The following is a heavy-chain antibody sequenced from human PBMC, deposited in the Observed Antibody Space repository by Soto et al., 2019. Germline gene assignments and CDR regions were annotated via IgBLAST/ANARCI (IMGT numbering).Heavy chain of an antibody. V-gene: IGHV3-13*05. CDR1: GFTFSSYD. D-gene: IGHD3-9*01. Sequence: LRLSCAASGFTFSSYDMHWVRQATGKGLEWVSAIGTAGDPYYPGSVKGRFTISRENAKNSLYLQMNSLRAGDTAVYYCARGGIRYLYTNYYYGMDVWGQGTTVTV. CDR2: IGTAGDP. CDR3: ARGGIRYLYTNYYYGMDV. J-gene: IGHJ6*02.